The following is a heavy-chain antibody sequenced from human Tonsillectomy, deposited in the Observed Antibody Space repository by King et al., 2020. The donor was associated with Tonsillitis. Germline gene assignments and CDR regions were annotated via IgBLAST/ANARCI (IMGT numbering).Heavy chain of an antibody. V-gene: IGHV4-59*01. Sequence: QLQESGPGLVKPSETLSLTCTVSGGSISSYYWSWIRQPPGKGLEWIGYIYYSGSTNYNPSLKSRVTISVDTSKNQFSLKLSSVTAADTAVYYCARVGDSRGYYSAFDLWGQGTVDPVS. CDR1: GGSISSYY. CDR2: IYYSGST. D-gene: IGHD3-22*01. J-gene: IGHJ3*01. CDR3: ARVGDSRGYYSAFDL.